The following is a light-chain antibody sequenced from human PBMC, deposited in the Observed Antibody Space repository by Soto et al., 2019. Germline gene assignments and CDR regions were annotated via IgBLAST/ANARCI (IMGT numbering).Light chain of an antibody. J-gene: IGKJ1*01. CDR3: QQYKSYSPRT. Sequence: DIQMTQSPSTLSSSVGDRVTITCRASQSISSLLSWYQQKPGKAPKLLIYDASSLESGVPSRFSGSGTGTEFTLTISSLQPDDFATYYCQQYKSYSPRTFGQAATVEIK. CDR2: DAS. CDR1: QSISSL. V-gene: IGKV1-5*01.